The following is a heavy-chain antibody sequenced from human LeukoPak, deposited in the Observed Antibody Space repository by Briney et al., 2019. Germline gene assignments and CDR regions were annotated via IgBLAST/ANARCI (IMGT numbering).Heavy chain of an antibody. CDR3: ARDGSGLDY. Sequence: GGSLRLSCAASGFTFDDYAMHWVRQAPGKGLEWVSGISWNSGSIGYADSVKGRFTISRDNAKNSLYLQMNSLRAEDTAVYYCARDGSGLDYWGQGTLVTVSS. J-gene: IGHJ4*02. D-gene: IGHD3-10*01. V-gene: IGHV3-9*01. CDR2: ISWNSGSI. CDR1: GFTFDDYA.